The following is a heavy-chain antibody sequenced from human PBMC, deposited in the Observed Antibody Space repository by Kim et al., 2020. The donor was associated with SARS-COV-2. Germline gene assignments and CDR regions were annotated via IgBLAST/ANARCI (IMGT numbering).Heavy chain of an antibody. D-gene: IGHD3-10*01. CDR3: ARDQRTYGSGSRLDACDI. CDR2: ISSGGRTI. CDR1: GFTFSDYY. J-gene: IGHJ3*02. Sequence: GVSLRLSCAASGFTFSDYYMSWIRQAPGKGLEWLSYISSGGRTIYYADSVKGRFTISRDNAKNSLYLQMNSLRAEDTAVYYCARDQRTYGSGSRLDACDIWGQGTMVTVSS. V-gene: IGHV3-11*01.